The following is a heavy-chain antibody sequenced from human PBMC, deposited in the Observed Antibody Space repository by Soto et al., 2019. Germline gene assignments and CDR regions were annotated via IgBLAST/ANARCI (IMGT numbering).Heavy chain of an antibody. V-gene: IGHV1-18*01. CDR1: GYTYTSYG. CDR3: AGSNGYSSSHNFDY. D-gene: IGHD6-13*01. CDR2: ISAYNGNT. J-gene: IGHJ4*02. Sequence: ASVKVSCKTSGYTYTSYGIIWVRQDHGQGLEWMGWISAYNGNTNYAQKLQGRVTMTTDTSTSTAYMELRSLRSDDTAVYYCAGSNGYSSSHNFDYWGQGTLVTVSS.